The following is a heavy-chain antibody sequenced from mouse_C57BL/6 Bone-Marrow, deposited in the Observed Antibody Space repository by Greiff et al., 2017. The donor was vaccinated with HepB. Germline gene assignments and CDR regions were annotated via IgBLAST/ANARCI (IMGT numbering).Heavy chain of an antibody. Sequence: VQLQQSVAELVRPGASVKLSCTASGFNIKNPYMHWVKQRPEQGLEWIGRIDPANGNTKYAPKFQGKATITADTSSNTAYLQLSSLTSEDTAIYYCARGGTTVVVDYWGQGTTLTVSS. J-gene: IGHJ2*01. D-gene: IGHD1-1*01. CDR1: GFNIKNPY. CDR3: ARGGTTVVVDY. CDR2: IDPANGNT. V-gene: IGHV14-3*01.